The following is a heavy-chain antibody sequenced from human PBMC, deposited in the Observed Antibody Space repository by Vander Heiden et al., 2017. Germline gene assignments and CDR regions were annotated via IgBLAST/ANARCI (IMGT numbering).Heavy chain of an antibody. Sequence: QVQLVQSEAEVKKPGASVKVSCKASGYRFTSHYMHWVRQAPGQGLEWMGIIYPSDGSTSYAQKFQGRVSMTRDTSTTTVYMELSSLRSADTSVYYCARDSEGSGYYYGWFDPWVQVTLVTVSS. CDR3: ARDSEGSGYYYGWFDP. CDR1: GYRFTSHY. V-gene: IGHV1-46*01. CDR2: IYPSDGST. D-gene: IGHD3-22*01. J-gene: IGHJ5*02.